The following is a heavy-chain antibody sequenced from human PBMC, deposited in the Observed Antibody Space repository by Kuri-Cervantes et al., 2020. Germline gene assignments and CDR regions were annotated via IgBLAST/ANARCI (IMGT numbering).Heavy chain of an antibody. CDR2: INAGNGNT. V-gene: IGHV1-3*01. D-gene: IGHD6-19*01. CDR3: ARAHVAGFLDWFDP. Sequence: AAVKVSCKASGYTFTSYAMHWVRQAPGQRLEWMGWINAGNGNTKYSQKFQGRVTITRDTSASTAYMELSSLRSEDTAVYYYARAHVAGFLDWFDPWGQGTLVTVSS. CDR1: GYTFTSYA. J-gene: IGHJ5*02.